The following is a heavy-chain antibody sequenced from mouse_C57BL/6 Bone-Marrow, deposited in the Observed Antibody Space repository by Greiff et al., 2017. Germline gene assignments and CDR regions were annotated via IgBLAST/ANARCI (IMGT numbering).Heavy chain of an antibody. Sequence: EVQLQQSGAELVRPGASVKLSCTASGFNIKDDYMHWVKQRPEQGLEWIGWIDPENGDTEYASKFQGKATITADTSSNTAYLQLSSLTSEDTAVYYCTTLLRFAYWGQGTLVTGSA. V-gene: IGHV14-4*01. CDR3: TTLLRFAY. J-gene: IGHJ3*01. D-gene: IGHD1-1*01. CDR1: GFNIKDDY. CDR2: IDPENGDT.